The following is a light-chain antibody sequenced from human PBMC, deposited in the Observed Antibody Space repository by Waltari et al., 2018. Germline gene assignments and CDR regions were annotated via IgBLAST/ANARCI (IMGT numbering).Light chain of an antibody. CDR1: TGVVTSGHY. V-gene: IGLV7-46*01. J-gene: IGLJ3*02. CDR2: DTN. Sequence: QAVVTQEPSLTVSPGGTVTLTCGSSTGVVTSGHYPYWFQQKPGQAPRTLIYDTNNKHSWTPARFSGSLLGGKAALTLSGAQPEDEAEYYCLLFYSGPKVFGGGTKLTVL. CDR3: LLFYSGPKV.